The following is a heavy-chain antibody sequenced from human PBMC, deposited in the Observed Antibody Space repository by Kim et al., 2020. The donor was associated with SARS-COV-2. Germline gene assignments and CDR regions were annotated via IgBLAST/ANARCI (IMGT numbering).Heavy chain of an antibody. J-gene: IGHJ4*02. CDR3: ARGVWPYCKSASCFRRGYYFGS. Sequence: GGSLRLSCAASGFRSSGYWMSWVRQAPGKGLEWVASIKEDGSENDYVDSVKGRFTIYRDNAENSVYLQMNSLRGDDTAVYYCARGVWPYCKSASCFRRGYYFGSWGQGTLVTVSS. D-gene: IGHD2-2*01. V-gene: IGHV3-7*01. CDR1: GFRSSGYW. CDR2: IKEDGSEN.